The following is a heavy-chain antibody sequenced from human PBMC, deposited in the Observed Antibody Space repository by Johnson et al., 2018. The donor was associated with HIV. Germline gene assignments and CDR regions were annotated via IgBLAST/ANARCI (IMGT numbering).Heavy chain of an antibody. Sequence: QLVESGGGLVQPGGSLRLSCAASGFTVSSNYMSWVRQAPGKGLEWVSVIYSGGSTYYADSVKGRFTISRDNSRNTLYLQMTSLRAEDTAVYYCARAKYGGAFDVWGQGTMVSVSS. J-gene: IGHJ3*01. CDR1: GFTVSSNY. D-gene: IGHD3-16*01. CDR3: ARAKYGGAFDV. V-gene: IGHV3-66*01. CDR2: IYSGGST.